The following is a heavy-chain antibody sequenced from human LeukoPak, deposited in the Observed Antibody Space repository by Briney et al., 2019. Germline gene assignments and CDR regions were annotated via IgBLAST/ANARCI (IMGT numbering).Heavy chain of an antibody. J-gene: IGHJ4*02. CDR2: IYPGDSDT. D-gene: IGHD2-21*02. CDR3: ARTYCGGDCYYSYFDY. CDR1: GYSFTSYY. Sequence: PGESLKISCKGSGYSFTSYYIGWVRQMPGKGLEWMGIIYPGDSDTRYSPSFQGQVTISADKSISTAYLQWSSLKASDTAMYYCARTYCGGDCYYSYFDYWGQGTLVTVSS. V-gene: IGHV5-51*01.